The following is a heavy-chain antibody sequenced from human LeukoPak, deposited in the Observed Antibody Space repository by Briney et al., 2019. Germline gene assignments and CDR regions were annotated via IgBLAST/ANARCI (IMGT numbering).Heavy chain of an antibody. CDR2: MHHSGST. J-gene: IGHJ6*03. CDR3: ARDWSSSSWYPPRNYYYMDV. CDR1: GYSISSGYY. Sequence: SETLSLTCTVSGYSISSGYYWGWIRQPPGKGLEWIGSMHHSGSTYYNPSLKSRVTMSLDTSKNQFSLRLTSVTAADTAVYYCARDWSSSSWYPPRNYYYMDVWGKGTTVTISS. D-gene: IGHD6-13*01. V-gene: IGHV4-38-2*02.